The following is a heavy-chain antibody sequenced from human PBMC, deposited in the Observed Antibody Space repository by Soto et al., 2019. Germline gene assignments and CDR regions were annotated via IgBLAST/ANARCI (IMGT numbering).Heavy chain of an antibody. CDR1: GGTFSSYA. D-gene: IGHD2-2*01. V-gene: IGHV1-69*13. CDR3: ARKPMGYYCSSTSCSLGWFDP. CDR2: VIPIFGTA. Sequence: SVKVSCKASGGTFSSYAISWVRQAPGQGLEWMGGVIPIFGTANYAQKFQGRVTITADESTSTAYMELSSLRSEDTAVYYCARKPMGYYCSSTSCSLGWFDPWGQGTLVTVSS. J-gene: IGHJ5*02.